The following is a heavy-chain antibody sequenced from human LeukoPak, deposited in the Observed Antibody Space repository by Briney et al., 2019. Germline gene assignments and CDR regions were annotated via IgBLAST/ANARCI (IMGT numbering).Heavy chain of an antibody. CDR1: GGSISGDNW. D-gene: IGHD1-26*01. CDR2: IHHSGST. J-gene: IGHJ4*02. Sequence: SGTLSLTCAVSGGSISGDNWWSWVRQPPGKGLEWIGEIHHSGSTKDNPSLKSRVTISVDKSKKQFSLRLSSVTAADTAVYYCVRGEGYSGSYFDYWGQGTLVTVSS. CDR3: VRGEGYSGSYFDY. V-gene: IGHV4-4*02.